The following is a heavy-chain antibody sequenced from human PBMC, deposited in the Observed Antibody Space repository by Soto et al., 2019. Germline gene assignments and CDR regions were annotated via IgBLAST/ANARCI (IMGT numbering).Heavy chain of an antibody. D-gene: IGHD6-19*01. J-gene: IGHJ4*02. CDR1: GYTFTDYY. CDR2: INPSGGNT. Sequence: QVQLVQSGSEVKRPGASVKVSCKASGYTFTDYYMHWVRQAPGQGLEWMGIINPSGGNTKYEQKFQGRVTMTRDTSTSTVYIELSSLRSEDMAVYYCARVQTYSSSWYHFDYWGQGTLVTVSS. CDR3: ARVQTYSSSWYHFDY. V-gene: IGHV1-46*01.